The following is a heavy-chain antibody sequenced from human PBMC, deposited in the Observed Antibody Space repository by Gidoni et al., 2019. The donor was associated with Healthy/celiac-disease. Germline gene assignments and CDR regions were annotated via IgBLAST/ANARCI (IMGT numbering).Heavy chain of an antibody. CDR1: GFTFSGSG. CDR3: ARDWSNSYYYGSGSQIDY. CDR2: IWYDGSNK. D-gene: IGHD3-10*01. Sequence: QVQLVESGGGVVQPGRSLRLSCAASGFTFSGSGMHWVRQAPGKGLEWVAVIWYDGSNKYYADSVKGRFTISRDNSKNTLYLQMNSLRAEDTAVYYCARDWSNSYYYGSGSQIDYWGQGTLVTVSS. V-gene: IGHV3-33*01. J-gene: IGHJ4*02.